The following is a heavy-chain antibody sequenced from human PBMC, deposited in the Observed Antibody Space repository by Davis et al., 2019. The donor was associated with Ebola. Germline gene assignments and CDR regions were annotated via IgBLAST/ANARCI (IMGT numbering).Heavy chain of an antibody. V-gene: IGHV4-34*01. D-gene: IGHD6-6*01. J-gene: IGHJ5*02. CDR1: GGSLSGHY. CDR2: INHSGGT. CDR3: ARVLQEVVRLDP. Sequence: SQTLSLTCAVYGGSLSGHYWSWIRQPPGKGLEWIGEINHSGGTNYDPSLKSRVTISVDTSKSQFSLKVRSVTAADTAVYYCARVLQEVVRLDPWGQGTLVTVSS.